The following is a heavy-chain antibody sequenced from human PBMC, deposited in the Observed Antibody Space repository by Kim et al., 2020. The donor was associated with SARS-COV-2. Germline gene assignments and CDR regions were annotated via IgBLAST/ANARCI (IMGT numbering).Heavy chain of an antibody. Sequence: THDPGSVKERLPISRDNATNSLYLQLNSLRAGDTAVYYCARGQNYGYRDYWGQGTLVTVSS. J-gene: IGHJ4*02. CDR3: ARGQNYGYRDY. V-gene: IGHV3-13*01. CDR2: T. D-gene: IGHD5-18*01.